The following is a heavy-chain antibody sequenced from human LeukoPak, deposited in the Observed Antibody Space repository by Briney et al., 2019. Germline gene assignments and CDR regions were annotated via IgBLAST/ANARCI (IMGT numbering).Heavy chain of an antibody. Sequence: GASVKVSCKASGYTFTSYGISWVRQAPGQGLEWMGWISAYNGTTDYAQKLQGRVTMTTDTSTSTAYMELRSLRSDDTAVYYCARDGQYYYGSGTPDAAGFFDYWGQGTLVTVSS. J-gene: IGHJ4*02. CDR3: ARDGQYYYGSGTPDAAGFFDY. D-gene: IGHD3-10*01. V-gene: IGHV1-18*04. CDR1: GYTFTSYG. CDR2: ISAYNGTT.